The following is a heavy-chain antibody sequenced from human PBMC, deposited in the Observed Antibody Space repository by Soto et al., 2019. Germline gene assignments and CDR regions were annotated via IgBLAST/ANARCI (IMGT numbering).Heavy chain of an antibody. CDR2: INPSGGST. CDR3: ARGSLGYYYYYGMDV. V-gene: IGHV1-46*01. CDR1: GYTFTSYY. J-gene: IGHJ6*02. Sequence: ASVEASCKASGYTFTSYYMHWVRQAPGQGLEWMGIINPSGGSTSYAQKFQGRVTMTRDTSTSTVYMELSSLRSEDTAVYYCARGSLGYYYYYGMDVWGQGTTVTVSS.